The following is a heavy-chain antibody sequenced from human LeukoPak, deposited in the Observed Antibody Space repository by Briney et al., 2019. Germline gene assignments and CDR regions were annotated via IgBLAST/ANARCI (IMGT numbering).Heavy chain of an antibody. V-gene: IGHV3-21*01. CDR2: ISSSGSHK. Sequence: GGSLRLSCAASWLTFSGYSFNWFRQAPGKGLEWVSSISSSGSHKYYTDSMEGRFSISRDNAKNSVYLHMNSPRAEDTAVYYCATRYDYGEYQEYWGQGTLVIVSS. CDR3: ATRYDYGEYQEY. D-gene: IGHD4-17*01. J-gene: IGHJ4*02. CDR1: WLTFSGYS.